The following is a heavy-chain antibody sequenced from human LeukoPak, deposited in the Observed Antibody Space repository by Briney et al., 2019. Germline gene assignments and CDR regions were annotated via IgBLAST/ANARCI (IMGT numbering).Heavy chain of an antibody. CDR1: GYIFTSYD. CDR3: ARRIGERFSAHEYFDS. CDR2: IIPIVNMV. V-gene: IGHV1-69*04. D-gene: IGHD5-12*01. J-gene: IGHJ4*02. Sequence: ASVKVSCKASGYIFTSYDITWVRQAPGQGLEWMGRIIPIVNMVDYAEEFQGRVSITADKSTSTAYMEVSGLRSEDTAVYYCARRIGERFSAHEYFDSWGQGTQVTVSS.